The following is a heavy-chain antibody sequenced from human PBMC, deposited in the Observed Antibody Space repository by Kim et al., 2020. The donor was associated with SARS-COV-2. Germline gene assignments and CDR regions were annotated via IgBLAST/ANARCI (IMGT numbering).Heavy chain of an antibody. CDR3: AKLYGMDV. CDR2: GGRK. V-gene: IGHV3-23*01. Sequence: GGRKSYANTGKGRFTISRDNAKNTLYRQMNSLRAEDTAVYYCAKLYGMDVWGQGTTVTVSS. J-gene: IGHJ6*02.